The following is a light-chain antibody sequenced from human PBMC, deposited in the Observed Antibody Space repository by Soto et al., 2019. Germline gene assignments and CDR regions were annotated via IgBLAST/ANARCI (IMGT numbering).Light chain of an antibody. Sequence: QSVLTQPRSVSESPGQSVTISCTGTSSDVGGYNFVSWYQQHPGKAPKLMIYNVSKRPSGVPDRFSGSKSGNTASLTISGLQAEDEADYYCCSYAGSYLVLFGGGTKLTVL. V-gene: IGLV2-11*01. CDR1: SSDVGGYNF. J-gene: IGLJ2*01. CDR2: NVS. CDR3: CSYAGSYLVL.